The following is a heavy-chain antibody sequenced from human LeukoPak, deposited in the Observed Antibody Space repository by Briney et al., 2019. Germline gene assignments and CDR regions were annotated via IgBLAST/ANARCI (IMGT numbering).Heavy chain of an antibody. Sequence: GGSLRLSCAASGFTFSSYEMNWVRQAPGKGLEWVSYISSSGSTIYYADSVKGRFTISRDNAKNSLYLQMNSLRAEDTAVYYCARASSVWANNAFDIWGQGTMVTVSS. CDR1: GFTFSSYE. V-gene: IGHV3-48*03. CDR2: ISSSGSTI. CDR3: ARASSVWANNAFDI. J-gene: IGHJ3*02. D-gene: IGHD6-19*01.